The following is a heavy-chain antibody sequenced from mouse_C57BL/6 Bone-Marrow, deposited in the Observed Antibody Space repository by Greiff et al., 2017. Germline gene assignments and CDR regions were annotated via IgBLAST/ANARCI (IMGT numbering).Heavy chain of an antibody. CDR1: GYAFSSSW. V-gene: IGHV1-82*01. Sequence: QVQLQQSGPELVKPGASVKLSCKASGYAFSSSWMNWVKQRPGKGLEWIGRIYPGDGDTNYNGKFKGKATLAADKSSSTAYMQLSSLTTADSAGYVGARAAIYDYGSRYVDVWGTGNTVAVSA. CDR2: IYPGDGDT. J-gene: IGHJ1*03. D-gene: IGHD1-1*01. CDR3: ARAAIYDYGSRYVDV.